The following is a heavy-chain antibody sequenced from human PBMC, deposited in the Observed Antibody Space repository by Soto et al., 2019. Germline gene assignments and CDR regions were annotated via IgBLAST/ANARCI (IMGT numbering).Heavy chain of an antibody. CDR3: AREGPIVATSYYYMDV. CDR1: GFTFSSYS. V-gene: IGHV3-48*01. J-gene: IGHJ6*03. D-gene: IGHD5-12*01. Sequence: GGSLRLSCEASGFTFSSYSMNWVRQAPGKGLEWVSYISSSSSTIYYADSVKGRFTISRDNAKNSLYLQMNSLRAEDTAVYYCAREGPIVATSYYYMDVWGKGTTVTVSS. CDR2: ISSSSSTI.